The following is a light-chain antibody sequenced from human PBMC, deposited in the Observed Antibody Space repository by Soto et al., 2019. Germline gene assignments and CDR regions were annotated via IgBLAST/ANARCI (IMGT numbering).Light chain of an antibody. Sequence: QSALTQPASVSGSPGQSITISCTGNSSDIGNSNYVSWYQQHPGKAPKLMIYDVNNRPSGISNRFSGSKSASTASLTISGLQAEDEADYYCSSYTSSSLLDVFGTGTKLTVL. J-gene: IGLJ1*01. V-gene: IGLV2-14*03. CDR2: DVN. CDR3: SSYTSSSLLDV. CDR1: SSDIGNSNY.